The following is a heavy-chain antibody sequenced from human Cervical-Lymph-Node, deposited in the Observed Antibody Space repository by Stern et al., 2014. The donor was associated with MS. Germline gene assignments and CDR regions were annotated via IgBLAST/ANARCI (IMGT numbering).Heavy chain of an antibody. CDR1: EGTFSRYA. V-gene: IGHV1-69*01. CDR2: IIPIFVTA. D-gene: IGHD6-19*01. CDR3: ARDLVGSSGPYGMDV. J-gene: IGHJ6*02. Sequence: VQLVQSGDEVKKPGSSVKVSCKASEGTFSRYAISWVRQAPGQGLVWRGGIIPIFVTANYAQKFQGRVTITADESTSTAYMELSSLRSEDTAVYYCARDLVGSSGPYGMDVWGQGTTVTVSS.